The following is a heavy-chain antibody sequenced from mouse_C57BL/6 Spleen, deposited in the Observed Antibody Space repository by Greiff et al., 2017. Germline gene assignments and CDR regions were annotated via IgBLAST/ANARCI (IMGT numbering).Heavy chain of an antibody. CDR1: GYAFTNYL. CDR2: INPGSGGT. Sequence: QVHVKQSGAELVRPGTSVKVSCKASGYAFTNYLIEWVKQRPGQGLGWIGVINPGSGGTNYNEKFKGKATLTADKSSSTAYMQLSSLTSEDSAVYFCARGGGLRRYFDVWGTGTTVTVSS. D-gene: IGHD2-4*01. CDR3: ARGGGLRRYFDV. J-gene: IGHJ1*03. V-gene: IGHV1-54*01.